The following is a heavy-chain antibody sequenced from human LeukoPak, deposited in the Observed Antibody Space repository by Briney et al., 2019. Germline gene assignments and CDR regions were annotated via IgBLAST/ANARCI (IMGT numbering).Heavy chain of an antibody. Sequence: ASVKVSCTASGYTFTSYGISWVRQAPGQGLEWMGWSSAYKGKTNYAQQLQARVNMTTDPTTSTAYMELRSLRSDDTAGYYCSRDLAVATMGGVIDYWGQGTLVTVSS. CDR3: SRDLAVATMGGVIDY. CDR1: GYTFTSYG. CDR2: SSAYKGKT. J-gene: IGHJ4*02. D-gene: IGHD6-19*01. V-gene: IGHV1-18*01.